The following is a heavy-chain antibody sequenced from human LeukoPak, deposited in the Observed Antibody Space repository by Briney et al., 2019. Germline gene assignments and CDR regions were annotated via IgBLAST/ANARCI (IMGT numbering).Heavy chain of an antibody. Sequence: SXTLSLTCTVSGYSISSGYYWGWIRQPPGKGLEWIGTFHHRGSTFQNPSLKSRVTISLDTSKNQFSLKLSAVTAADTAVYYCAKAYSGTYPHEAFDIWGQGTMVTVSS. J-gene: IGHJ3*02. CDR1: GYSISSGYY. D-gene: IGHD1-26*01. V-gene: IGHV4-38-2*02. CDR2: FHHRGST. CDR3: AKAYSGTYPHEAFDI.